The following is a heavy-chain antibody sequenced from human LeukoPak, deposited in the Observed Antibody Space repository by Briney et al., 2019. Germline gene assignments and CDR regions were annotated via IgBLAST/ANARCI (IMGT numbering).Heavy chain of an antibody. CDR1: GFTFSSYA. V-gene: IGHV3-23*01. CDR2: ISGSGGST. CDR3: AKAGIVVVPAAKLKSYYFDY. D-gene: IGHD2-2*01. Sequence: PGGSLRLSCAASGFTFSSYAMSWVRQAPGKGLEWVSAISGSGGSTYYADSVKGRFTISRDSSKNTLYLQMNSLRAEDTAVYYCAKAGIVVVPAAKLKSYYFDYWGQGTLVTVSS. J-gene: IGHJ4*02.